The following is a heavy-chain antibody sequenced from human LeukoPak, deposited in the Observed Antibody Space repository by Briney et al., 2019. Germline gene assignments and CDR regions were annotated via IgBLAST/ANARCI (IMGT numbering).Heavy chain of an antibody. Sequence: ETLSLTCAVYGGSFSGYYWSWIRQPPGKGLEWVSAISGSGAATYYADSVKVRFTISRDNSKNTLYLQMNGLRAEDTAIYYCAKTGNNNEGSFDFWGQGTLVTVSS. CDR1: GGSFSGYY. CDR3: AKTGNNNEGSFDF. CDR2: ISGSGAAT. D-gene: IGHD1/OR15-1a*01. V-gene: IGHV3-23*01. J-gene: IGHJ4*02.